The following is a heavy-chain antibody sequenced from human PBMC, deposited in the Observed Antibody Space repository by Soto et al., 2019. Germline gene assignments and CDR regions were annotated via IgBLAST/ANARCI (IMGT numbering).Heavy chain of an antibody. J-gene: IGHJ4*02. D-gene: IGHD6-19*01. Sequence: ASVKVSCKASGYTFTSSGISWVRQAPGQGPEWMGWISTYNGNTNYAQNLQGRVTMTTDTSTSTAYMELRGLRYDDTAVYYRERKVAGYFDYWGQGTLVTVSS. V-gene: IGHV1-18*01. CDR2: ISTYNGNT. CDR3: ERKVAGYFDY. CDR1: GYTFTSSG.